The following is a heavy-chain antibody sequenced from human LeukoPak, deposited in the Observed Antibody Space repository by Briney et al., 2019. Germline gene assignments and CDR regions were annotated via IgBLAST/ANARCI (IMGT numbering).Heavy chain of an antibody. J-gene: IGHJ4*02. D-gene: IGHD3-3*01. Sequence: GGSLRLSCAASGFTFSSYGMHWVRQAPGKGLEWVAFIRYDGSNKYYADSVKSRFTISRDNSKNTLYPQMNSLRAEDTAVYYCAKDGGYYDFWSGYYSFDYWGQGTLVTVSS. V-gene: IGHV3-30*02. CDR3: AKDGGYYDFWSGYYSFDY. CDR2: IRYDGSNK. CDR1: GFTFSSYG.